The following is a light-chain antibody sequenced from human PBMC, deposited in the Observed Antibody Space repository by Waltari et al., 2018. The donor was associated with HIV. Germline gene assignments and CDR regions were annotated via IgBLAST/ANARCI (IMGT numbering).Light chain of an antibody. CDR3: QQYYNWPLA. J-gene: IGKJ4*01. CDR2: GAS. Sequence: EIVLTQSPGTLSLSPGKRATLSCRASQSVPSSFLAWYQQKPGQAPRLLIYGASTRATGVPARFSGSGSVTDFTLIISSLQSEDFAVYYCQQYYNWPLAFGGGTKVEIK. CDR1: QSVPSSF. V-gene: IGKV3-15*01.